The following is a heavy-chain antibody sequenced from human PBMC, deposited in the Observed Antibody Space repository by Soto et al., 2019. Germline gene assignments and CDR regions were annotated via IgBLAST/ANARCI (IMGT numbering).Heavy chain of an antibody. CDR2: IRSNADGGTA. Sequence: EVQLVESGGGLVKPWRSLRLSCAASGFTFSNAWMNWVRQAPGKGLEWVGRIRSNADGGTADYAAPVKGRFTFSRDDSQNTLFLQMNSLNTEHTAVYFSTTSISGLVTGHWGPGTLVTVSS. J-gene: IGHJ4*02. CDR1: GFTFSNAW. CDR3: TTSISGLVTGH. D-gene: IGHD3-3*02. V-gene: IGHV3-15*07.